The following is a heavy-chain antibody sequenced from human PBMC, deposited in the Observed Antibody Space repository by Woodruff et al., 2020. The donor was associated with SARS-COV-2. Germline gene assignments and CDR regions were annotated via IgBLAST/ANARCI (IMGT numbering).Heavy chain of an antibody. V-gene: IGHV1-24*01. CDR2: T. D-gene: IGHD1-26*01. J-gene: IGHJ5*02. Sequence: TIYAQKFQGRVTMTEDTSTDTAYMELSSLRSEDTAVYYCATSPAIVGATKGWFDPWGQGTLVTVSS. CDR3: ATSPAIVGATKGWFDP.